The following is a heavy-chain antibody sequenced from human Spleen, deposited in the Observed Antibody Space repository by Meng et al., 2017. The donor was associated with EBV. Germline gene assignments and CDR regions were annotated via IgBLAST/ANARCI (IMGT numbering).Heavy chain of an antibody. CDR1: GGSINNKNYN. CDR3: ARLPSQFLYRVENWFDP. J-gene: IGHJ5*02. CDR2: ISYSGST. D-gene: IGHD3-3*01. V-gene: IGHV4-39*01. Sequence: QLPESGPGLVRPSGTLSLTCAVSGGSINNKNYNWGWIRQSPGKGLEWIGCISYSGSTLYNPSLKSPVSISIDTSKNQFSLRLSSVSAADTAVYYCARLPSQFLYRVENWFDPWGQGTLVTVSS.